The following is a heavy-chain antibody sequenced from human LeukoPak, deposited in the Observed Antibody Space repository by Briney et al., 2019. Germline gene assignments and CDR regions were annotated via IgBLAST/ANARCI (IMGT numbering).Heavy chain of an antibody. J-gene: IGHJ4*02. CDR2: INGDGSST. CDR3: AQGGSPGALDY. Sequence: GGSLRLSCVASGFTLSSYYMHWVRQVPGKELVWVSCINGDGSSTKYADSVKGRFTISRDNAKNTLYLQVNSLRAEDTAVYYCAQGGSPGALDYWGRGTLVTVSS. D-gene: IGHD2-15*01. V-gene: IGHV3-74*01. CDR1: GFTLSSYY.